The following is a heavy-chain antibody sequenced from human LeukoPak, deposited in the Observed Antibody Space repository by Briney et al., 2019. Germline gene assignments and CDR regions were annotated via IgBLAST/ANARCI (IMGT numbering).Heavy chain of an antibody. Sequence: PSQTLSPTCTVSGGSISSGSYYWSWIRQPAGKGLEWIGRIYTSGSTNYNPSLKSRVTISVDTSKNQFSLKLSSVTAADTAVYYCARDRINSGSYREDFWGQGTLVTVSS. CDR3: ARDRINSGSYREDF. D-gene: IGHD1-26*01. CDR1: GGSISSGSYY. V-gene: IGHV4-61*02. CDR2: IYTSGST. J-gene: IGHJ4*02.